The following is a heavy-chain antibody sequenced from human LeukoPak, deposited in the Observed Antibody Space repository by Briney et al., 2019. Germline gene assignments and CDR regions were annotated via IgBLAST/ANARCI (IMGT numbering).Heavy chain of an antibody. D-gene: IGHD6-13*01. V-gene: IGHV3-23*01. CDR3: AKVDSGIVATGSPYFDY. Sequence: GGSLRLSCAASGFTFSSYAMSWVRQAPGKGLEWVSGISTSGGNTDYADSVKGRFTISRDNSKKTLYLEMNSLRAEDTAVYYCAKVDSGIVATGSPYFDYWGQGTLVTVSS. J-gene: IGHJ4*02. CDR1: GFTFSSYA. CDR2: ISTSGGNT.